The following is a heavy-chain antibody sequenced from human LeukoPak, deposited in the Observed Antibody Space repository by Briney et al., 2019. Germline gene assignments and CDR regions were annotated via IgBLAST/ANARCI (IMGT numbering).Heavy chain of an antibody. CDR1: GFTFSYYD. Sequence: GGSLRLSCAASGFTFSYYDFHWVRQAPGKGLQWVSSISSTTTYIYHADSLKGRFTISRDNTRNSLYLQMNSLTAEDTAVYYCAREWPDAFDIWGQGTMVTVSS. V-gene: IGHV3-21*01. CDR2: ISSTTTYI. J-gene: IGHJ3*02. D-gene: IGHD5-24*01. CDR3: AREWPDAFDI.